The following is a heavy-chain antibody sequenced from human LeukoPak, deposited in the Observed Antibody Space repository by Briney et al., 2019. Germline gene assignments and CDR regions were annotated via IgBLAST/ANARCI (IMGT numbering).Heavy chain of an antibody. Sequence: SETLSLTCTVSGGSISGSSYYWGWIRQPPGKGLEWIGSIYYSGSTYYNPSLKSRVTISVDTSKNQFSLKLSSVTAADTAVYYCAREFRIAVAGYFDYWGQGTLVTVSS. CDR2: IYYSGST. V-gene: IGHV4-39*07. J-gene: IGHJ4*02. CDR3: AREFRIAVAGYFDY. D-gene: IGHD6-19*01. CDR1: GGSISGSSYY.